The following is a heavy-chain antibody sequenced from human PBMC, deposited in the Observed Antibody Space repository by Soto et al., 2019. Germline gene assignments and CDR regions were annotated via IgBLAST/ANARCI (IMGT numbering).Heavy chain of an antibody. CDR2: ISGSGGST. Sequence: GGSLRLSCAASGFTFSSYAMSWVRQAPGKGLEWVSAISGSGGSTYYADSVKGRFTISRDNSKNTLYLQMNSLKAEDTAVYYCAKAYYDILTVDAFDIWGQGTMVTVSS. V-gene: IGHV3-23*01. J-gene: IGHJ3*02. CDR1: GFTFSSYA. CDR3: AKAYYDILTVDAFDI. D-gene: IGHD3-9*01.